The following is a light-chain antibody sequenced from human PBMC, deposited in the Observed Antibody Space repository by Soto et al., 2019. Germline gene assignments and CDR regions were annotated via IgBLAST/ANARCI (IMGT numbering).Light chain of an antibody. CDR2: DVS. Sequence: QSALTQPRSVSGSPGQSVTISCTGTSSDVGGYNYVTWYQHHAGQAPTLRIYDVSKRPSAVPDRSSGARSGNTASLTISGLQTEEEAEYFCSSYASSNTLVCGGGTKVTVL. CDR3: SSYASSNTLV. J-gene: IGLJ3*02. CDR1: SSDVGGYNY. V-gene: IGLV2-11*01.